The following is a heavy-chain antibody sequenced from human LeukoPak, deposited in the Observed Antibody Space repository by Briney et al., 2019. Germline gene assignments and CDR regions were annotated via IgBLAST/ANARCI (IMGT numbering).Heavy chain of an antibody. D-gene: IGHD3-16*01. Sequence: GGSLRLSCAASGFTFSSYSMNWVRQAPGKGLEWVSSISSSSSYIYYADSVKGRFTISRDNAKNSLYLQMNSLRAEDTAVYYCARSPTTLGGDAFDIWGQGTMVTVSS. CDR2: ISSSSSYI. J-gene: IGHJ3*02. CDR1: GFTFSSYS. V-gene: IGHV3-21*01. CDR3: ARSPTTLGGDAFDI.